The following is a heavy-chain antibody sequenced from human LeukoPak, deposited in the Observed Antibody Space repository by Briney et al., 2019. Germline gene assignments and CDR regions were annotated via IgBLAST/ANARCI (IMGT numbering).Heavy chain of an antibody. Sequence: GASVKVSCKVSGNTLTESSIHWVRQAPGKDLEWVGGFDPEVGGTVYAQKFQGRVTMTEDTSTDTAYMDLSSLRSEDTAVYYCATAYDTSGYGPFDMWGQGTMVTVSS. CDR3: ATAYDTSGYGPFDM. D-gene: IGHD3-22*01. CDR2: FDPEVGGT. J-gene: IGHJ3*02. CDR1: GNTLTESS. V-gene: IGHV1-24*01.